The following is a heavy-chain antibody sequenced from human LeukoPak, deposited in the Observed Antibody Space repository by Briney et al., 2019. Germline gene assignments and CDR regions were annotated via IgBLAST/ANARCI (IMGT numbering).Heavy chain of an antibody. CDR1: GFTFNSYA. CDR3: TKDGPIFGVEKPIDY. J-gene: IGHJ4*02. D-gene: IGHD3-3*01. Sequence: GGSLRLSCAASGFTFNSYAMSLVRQAPRKGLEWVSVISGSGGSTYYADSVKGRFTISRDNSKNTLYLQMNSLRAEDTAVYYCTKDGPIFGVEKPIDYWGQGTLVTVSS. V-gene: IGHV3-23*01. CDR2: ISGSGGST.